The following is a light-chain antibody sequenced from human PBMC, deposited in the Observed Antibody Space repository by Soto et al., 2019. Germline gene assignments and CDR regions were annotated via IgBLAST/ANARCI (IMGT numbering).Light chain of an antibody. CDR1: QSISAW. CDR2: KAS. CDR3: QQYKDWPPWT. J-gene: IGKJ1*01. Sequence: VQMTQSPSTLSASVGDRVSINCRASQSISAWLAWYQQKPGKAPRLLIYKASTLEIGVPSRFSGSGSGTEFTLTISSLQSEDFAVYYCQQYKDWPPWTFGQGTKVDIK. V-gene: IGKV1-5*03.